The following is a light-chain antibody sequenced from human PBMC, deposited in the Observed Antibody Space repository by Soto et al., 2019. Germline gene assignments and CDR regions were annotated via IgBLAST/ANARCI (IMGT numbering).Light chain of an antibody. V-gene: IGKV1-9*01. Sequence: DIQFTQSPSFLSASVGDRVTITCRASQGISNYLAWYQQKPGKAPNLLIYAASTLQSGVPSRFSGSGSGTEFTLTISSLQPEDFATYFCQHLNSYPIAFGQGTRLEIK. CDR1: QGISNY. J-gene: IGKJ5*01. CDR2: AAS. CDR3: QHLNSYPIA.